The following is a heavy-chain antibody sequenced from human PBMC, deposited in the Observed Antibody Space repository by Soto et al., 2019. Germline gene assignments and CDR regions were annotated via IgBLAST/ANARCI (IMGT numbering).Heavy chain of an antibody. CDR1: GFTFSSYG. V-gene: IGHV3-30*18. D-gene: IGHD3-10*01. Sequence: QVQLVESGGGVVQPGRSLRPSCAASGFTFSSYGMHWVRQAPGKGLEWVAVISYDGSNKYYADSVKGRFTISRDNSKNTLYLQINSLRAEDTAVYYCAKEGVISGSYDGALDIWGQGTMVTVSS. J-gene: IGHJ3*02. CDR3: AKEGVISGSYDGALDI. CDR2: ISYDGSNK.